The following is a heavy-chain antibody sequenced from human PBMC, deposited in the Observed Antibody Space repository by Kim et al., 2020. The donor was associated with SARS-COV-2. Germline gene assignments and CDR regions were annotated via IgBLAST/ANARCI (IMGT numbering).Heavy chain of an antibody. Sequence: GGSLRLSCAASGFTFSDYYISWIRQAPGKGLEWVSYIRSNVTAMLYADSLKGRFVISRYNAENSEYLQMNTLTVEDTAVYYCARVDVRDSIDYWGQG. CDR1: GFTFSDYY. CDR2: IRSNVTAM. J-gene: IGHJ4*02. D-gene: IGHD3-10*02. CDR3: ARVDVRDSIDY. V-gene: IGHV3-11*04.